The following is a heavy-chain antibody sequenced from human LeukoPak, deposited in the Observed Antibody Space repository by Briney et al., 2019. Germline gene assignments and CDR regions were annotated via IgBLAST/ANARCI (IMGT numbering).Heavy chain of an antibody. D-gene: IGHD3-22*01. CDR1: GYTFTENY. CDR3: ARGKSGYSP. V-gene: IGHV1-2*02. Sequence: ASVKVSCKVSGYTFTENYIHWVRQATVQGLEWMGLINPLTGDANYTERFQGRVTLTRDTSSGTAYMHLSSLRYDDTAVYYCARGKSGYSPWGQGTPVNV. J-gene: IGHJ4*02. CDR2: INPLTGDA.